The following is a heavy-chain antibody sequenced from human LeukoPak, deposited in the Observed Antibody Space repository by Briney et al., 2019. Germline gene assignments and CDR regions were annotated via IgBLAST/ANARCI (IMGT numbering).Heavy chain of an antibody. J-gene: IGHJ6*02. Sequence: ASVKVSCKASGYTFTGYYMHWVRQAPGQGLEWMGWINPNSGGTNYAQKLQGRVTMTTDTSTSTAYMELRSLRSDDTAVYYCARDRIGNPNYYYYYGMDVWGQGTTVTVSS. CDR3: ARDRIGNPNYYYYYGMDV. CDR2: INPNSGGT. D-gene: IGHD1-14*01. CDR1: GYTFTGYY. V-gene: IGHV1-2*02.